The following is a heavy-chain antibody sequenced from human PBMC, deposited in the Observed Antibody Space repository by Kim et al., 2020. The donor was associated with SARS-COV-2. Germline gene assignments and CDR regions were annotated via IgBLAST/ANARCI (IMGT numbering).Heavy chain of an antibody. D-gene: IGHD2-8*01. CDR2: ISGSSSSI. Sequence: GGSLRLSCAASGFTFSSYSMNWVRQAPGKGLEWVSSISGSSSSIYCADSLKGRFTISRDNARNSLYLQMNSLRAEDTAVYYCARWPLGYCSNGVCYTGFDYWGQGTLVTVS. CDR3: ARWPLGYCSNGVCYTGFDY. V-gene: IGHV3-21*01. J-gene: IGHJ4*02. CDR1: GFTFSSYS.